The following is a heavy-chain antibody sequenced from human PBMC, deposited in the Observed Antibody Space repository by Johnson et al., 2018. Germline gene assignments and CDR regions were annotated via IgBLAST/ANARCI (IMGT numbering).Heavy chain of an antibody. V-gene: IGHV3-15*01. CDR3: EGGDAFDI. Sequence: EVQLVQSGGGLVKPGGSLRLSCAASGFTFSNAWMSWVRQAPGKGLEWVGRIKSKTDGGTPDSAAPVKGRLTISRDDSKSIAYLQMNSLKTEDTAVYYCEGGDAFDIWGQGTMVTVSS. J-gene: IGHJ3*02. D-gene: IGHD2-15*01. CDR2: IKSKTDGGTP. CDR1: GFTFSNAW.